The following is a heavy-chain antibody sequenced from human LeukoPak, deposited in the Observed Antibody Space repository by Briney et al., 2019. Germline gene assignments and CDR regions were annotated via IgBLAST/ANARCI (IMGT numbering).Heavy chain of an antibody. CDR3: ARVTGWLQLGGFDY. J-gene: IGHJ4*02. CDR2: IYYSGST. V-gene: IGHV4-39*07. CDR1: GGSISSSSYY. D-gene: IGHD5-24*01. Sequence: SETLSLTCTVSGGSISSSSYYWGWIRQPPGKGLEWIGSIYYSGSTYYNPSLKSRVTISVDTSKNQFSLKLSSVTAADTAVYYCARVTGWLQLGGFDYWGQGTLVTVSS.